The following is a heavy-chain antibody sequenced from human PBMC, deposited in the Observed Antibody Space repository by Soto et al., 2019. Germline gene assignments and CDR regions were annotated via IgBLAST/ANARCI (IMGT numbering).Heavy chain of an antibody. CDR2: ISVSDAFI. Sequence: GGSLGLSCAASGFNVGAFAVNWVRQAPGKGLEWVSGISVSDAFIYYADSVRGRFSISRDASENILYLQMNSLRVDDTALYYCTRETVAGITGLDYWGPGTLVTVSS. D-gene: IGHD1-20*01. CDR1: GFNVGAFA. V-gene: IGHV3-23*01. CDR3: TRETVAGITGLDY. J-gene: IGHJ4*02.